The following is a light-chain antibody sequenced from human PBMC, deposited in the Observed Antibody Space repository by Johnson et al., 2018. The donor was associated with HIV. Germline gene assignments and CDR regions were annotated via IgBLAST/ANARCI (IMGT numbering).Light chain of an antibody. V-gene: IGLV1-51*02. CDR1: SSNLGNNY. J-gene: IGLJ1*01. CDR3: GTWDSSLSAVL. Sequence: QSVLTQPPSVSAAPGQKVTISCSVSSSNLGNNYVSWYQQLPGTAPKLLIYEKNKRPSGIPDRFSGSKSGTSANLGITGLQPGDEADYYCGTWDSSLSAVLFGTGTKVTVL. CDR2: EKN.